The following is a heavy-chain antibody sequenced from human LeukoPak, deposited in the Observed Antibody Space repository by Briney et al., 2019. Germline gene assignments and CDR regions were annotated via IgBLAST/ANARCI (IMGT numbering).Heavy chain of an antibody. CDR1: GGSITSGGHY. Sequence: SQTLSLTCTVSGGSITSGGHYWSWIRQHPGKGLDWIGYIYYSGTTYYNPSLKSRVTISLGTSKNQFSLQLSSVTAADTAVYYCARASRLGELSLGYWGQGTLVTVSS. J-gene: IGHJ4*02. CDR2: IYYSGTT. V-gene: IGHV4-31*03. CDR3: ARASRLGELSLGY. D-gene: IGHD3-16*02.